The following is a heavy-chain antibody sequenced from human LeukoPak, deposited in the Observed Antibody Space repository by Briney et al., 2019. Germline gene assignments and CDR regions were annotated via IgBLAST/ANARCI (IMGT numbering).Heavy chain of an antibody. J-gene: IGHJ5*02. V-gene: IGHV1-69*06. CDR3: ARVTHDLPRWFDP. CDR1: GDTFSSYA. D-gene: IGHD3-3*01. Sequence: ASAKVSCKASGDTFSSYAISWVRQAPGQGLEWMGGIIPIFGTTNYAQKFQGRVTITADKSTSTAYMELSSLRSEDTAVYYCARVTHDLPRWFDPWGQGTLVTVSS. CDR2: IIPIFGTT.